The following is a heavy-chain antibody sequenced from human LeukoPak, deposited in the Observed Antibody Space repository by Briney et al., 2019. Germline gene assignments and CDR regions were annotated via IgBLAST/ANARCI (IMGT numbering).Heavy chain of an antibody. CDR2: IYPGDSDT. V-gene: IGHV5-51*01. CDR1: GYSFTSYW. Sequence: GESLKISCKGSGYSFTSYWIGWVRQMPGKGLEWMGIIYPGDSDTRYSPSFQGQVTISADKSISTAYLQWNSLKASDTAMYYCAGGYYYGSGSPTPFDPWGQGTLVTVSS. CDR3: AGGYYYGSGSPTPFDP. J-gene: IGHJ5*02. D-gene: IGHD3-10*01.